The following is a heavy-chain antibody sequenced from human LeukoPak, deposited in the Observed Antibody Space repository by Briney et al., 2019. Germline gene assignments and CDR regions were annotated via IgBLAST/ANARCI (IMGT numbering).Heavy chain of an antibody. CDR1: GGSFSGYY. D-gene: IGHD1-26*01. CDR3: ARSRELADFDY. V-gene: IGHV4-34*01. J-gene: IGHJ4*02. Sequence: SETLSLTCAVYGGSFSGYYWSWIRQPPGKGLEWIGEINHSGSTNYNPSLKSRVTISVDTSKNQLSLKLSSVTAADTAVYYCARSRELADFDYWGQGTLVTVSS. CDR2: INHSGST.